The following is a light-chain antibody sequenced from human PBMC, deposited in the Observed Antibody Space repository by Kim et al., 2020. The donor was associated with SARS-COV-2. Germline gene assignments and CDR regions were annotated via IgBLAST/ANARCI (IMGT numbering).Light chain of an antibody. J-gene: IGLJ2*01. V-gene: IGLV1-47*01. CDR2: RSN. Sequence: GQRVTISWSGSSANIGSNYVYWYRQFPGTAPKLLIYRSNQRPSGVPDRISGSKSGSAASLAISGLRSEDEGDYYCATWDDSLSGPVFGGGTQLTVL. CDR1: SANIGSNY. CDR3: ATWDDSLSGPV.